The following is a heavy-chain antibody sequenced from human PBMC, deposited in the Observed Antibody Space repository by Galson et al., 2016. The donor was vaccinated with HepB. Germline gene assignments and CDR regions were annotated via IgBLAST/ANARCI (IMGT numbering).Heavy chain of an antibody. CDR3: ARSYYYESVSVGDFDI. D-gene: IGHD3-10*01. CDR1: GFTFSDHY. Sequence: SLRLSCAASGFTFSDHYMEWVRQAPGKGLEWVARSRNKARSYTTEYAASVKGRFAISRDESKKSLYLQMNILKTEDTDVYYCARSYYYESVSVGDFDIWGQWTMVTVSS. CDR2: SRNKARSYTT. J-gene: IGHJ3*02. V-gene: IGHV3-72*01.